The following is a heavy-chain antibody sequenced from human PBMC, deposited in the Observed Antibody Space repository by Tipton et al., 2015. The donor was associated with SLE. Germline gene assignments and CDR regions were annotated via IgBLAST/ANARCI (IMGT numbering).Heavy chain of an antibody. V-gene: IGHV3-7*01. J-gene: IGHJ4*02. D-gene: IGHD5-18*01. CDR3: TADTPRDY. CDR1: GFTFSDYW. Sequence: SLRLSCAASGFTFSDYWMSWVRQAPGKGLEWVANIKQDGSVQQYVDSVKGRFTISRDNAKNSLYLQINNLRVEDTAVYYCTADTPRDYWGQGTLVTVSS. CDR2: IKQDGSVQ.